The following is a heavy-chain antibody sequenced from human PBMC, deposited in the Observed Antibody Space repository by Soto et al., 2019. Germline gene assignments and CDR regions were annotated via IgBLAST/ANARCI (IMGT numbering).Heavy chain of an antibody. CDR3: ASDSYGSLGLDY. Sequence: QVQLQESGPGLVKPSQTLSLTCTVSGGSISSGGYYWSWIRQHPGKGLEWIGYIYYSGSTYYNPSLKSRVAIAVDXSKNQFSLKLSSVTAADTAVYYCASDSYGSLGLDYWGQGTLVTVSS. CDR1: GGSISSGGYY. CDR2: IYYSGST. J-gene: IGHJ4*02. D-gene: IGHD5-18*01. V-gene: IGHV4-31*03.